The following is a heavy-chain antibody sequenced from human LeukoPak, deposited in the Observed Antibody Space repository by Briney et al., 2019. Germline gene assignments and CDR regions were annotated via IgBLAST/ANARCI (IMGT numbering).Heavy chain of an antibody. D-gene: IGHD4-23*01. CDR2: INPSGGST. V-gene: IGHV1-46*01. CDR3: ARDLRWGYYFDY. J-gene: IGHJ4*02. CDR1: GYTFTSYY. Sequence: GASVKVSCKASGYTFTSYYMHWVRQAPGQGLEWMGIINPSGGSTSYAQKFQGRVTMTRDTSTGTVYMELSSLRSEDTAVYYCARDLRWGYYFDYWGQGTLVTVSS.